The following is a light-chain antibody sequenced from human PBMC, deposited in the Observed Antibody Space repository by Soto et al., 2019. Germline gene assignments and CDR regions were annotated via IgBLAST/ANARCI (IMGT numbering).Light chain of an antibody. CDR3: QQYGSSPPRFT. CDR1: QSVSSTY. Sequence: EIVLTQSPGTLSLSPGDRATLSCRASQSVSSTYLAWYQQKPGQAPRLLIFGASTRATGIPDRFSGRGSGTDFTLTISRLEPEDFALYYCQQYGSSPPRFTFGQGTKLEIK. J-gene: IGKJ2*01. CDR2: GAS. V-gene: IGKV3-20*01.